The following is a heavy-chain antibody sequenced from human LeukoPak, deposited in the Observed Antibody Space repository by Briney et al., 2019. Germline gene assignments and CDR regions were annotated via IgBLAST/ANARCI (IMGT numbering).Heavy chain of an antibody. J-gene: IGHJ3*02. CDR1: GYTFTSYY. CDR3: ASRRDGSNYAAFDI. CDR2: INFSVCTT. Sequence: ASVKVSCKASGYTFTSYYMDSVRQARGQGLEWGGMINFSVCTTSYPQKFQGRVTMTRDTSTSTVYMGLSSLGSEDTAVYYCASRRDGSNYAAFDIWGQGTMVTVSS. D-gene: IGHD5-24*01. V-gene: IGHV1-46*01.